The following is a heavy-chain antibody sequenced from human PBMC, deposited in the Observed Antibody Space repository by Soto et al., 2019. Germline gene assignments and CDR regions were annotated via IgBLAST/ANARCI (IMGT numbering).Heavy chain of an antibody. V-gene: IGHV3-11*01. CDR1: GYTFSDYY. D-gene: IGHD3-3*01. CDR2: IDTSSTKI. CDR3: ARHYDMWSGYLSPVDY. J-gene: IGHJ4*02. Sequence: QVQLVESGGGLVKRGGSLRLSCAASGYTFSDYYMSWIRQAPGKGLEWISYIDTSSTKIYYADSVKGRFTISRDNAKNSLYLEMNSLRDEDTAVYYCARHYDMWSGYLSPVDYWGQGTLVTVSA.